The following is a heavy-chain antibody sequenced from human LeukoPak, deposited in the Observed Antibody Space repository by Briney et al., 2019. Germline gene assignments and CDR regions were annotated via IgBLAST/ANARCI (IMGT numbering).Heavy chain of an antibody. CDR1: GGSLSGYY. J-gene: IGHJ4*02. Sequence: SEAVSLTCAVYGGSLSGYYWSWIGQPPGKGLEGIGEINHSATTNYHPSLKSRVTLSVDTSKNQFSLKLSSVTAADTAVYYCARGGATQRVTAPDYWGQGALVTVSS. CDR2: INHSATT. V-gene: IGHV4-34*01. D-gene: IGHD5-24*01. CDR3: ARGGATQRVTAPDY.